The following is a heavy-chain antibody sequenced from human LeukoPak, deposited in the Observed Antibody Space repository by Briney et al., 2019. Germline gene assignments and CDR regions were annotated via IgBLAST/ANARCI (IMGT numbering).Heavy chain of an antibody. Sequence: GGSLRLSCAVSGFTFRNYWINWVRQAPGKGMEWVAQIKEDGSVQKYVDSVKGRFTISRDNAKNSLYLQMDSLRAEDTAVYYCVSVYLDAWGQGATVTVSS. V-gene: IGHV3-7*02. CDR3: VSVYLDA. J-gene: IGHJ6*02. D-gene: IGHD3-16*02. CDR1: GFTFRNYW. CDR2: IKEDGSVQ.